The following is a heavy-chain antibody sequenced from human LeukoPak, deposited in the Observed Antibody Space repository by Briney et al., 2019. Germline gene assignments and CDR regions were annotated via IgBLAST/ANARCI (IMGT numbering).Heavy chain of an antibody. CDR1: GYSFTSYW. D-gene: IGHD2-21*01. CDR2: IYPGDSDT. J-gene: IGHJ3*02. Sequence: GESLKISCQGSGYSFTSYWIGWVRQMPGKGLEWMGIIYPGDSDTRYSPSFQGQVTISADKSISTAYLQWSSLKASDTAMYYCARVDGDIVVVPPLFRIWGQGTMVTVSS. V-gene: IGHV5-51*01. CDR3: ARVDGDIVVVPPLFRI.